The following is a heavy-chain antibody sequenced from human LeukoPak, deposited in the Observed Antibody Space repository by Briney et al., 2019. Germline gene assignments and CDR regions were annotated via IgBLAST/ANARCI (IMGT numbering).Heavy chain of an antibody. CDR3: ARDQRYCSSSSCPWEPFDY. Sequence: KPSETLSLTCSVSGGSISSLYWSWIRQPPGKGLEWLGYIYYTGSTNYNPSLKSRVTMFVDMSKNQFSLRLSSVTAAETAVYYCARDQRYCSSSSCPWEPFDYWGQGTLVTVSS. CDR1: GGSISSLY. V-gene: IGHV4-59*12. D-gene: IGHD2-2*01. CDR2: IYYTGST. J-gene: IGHJ4*02.